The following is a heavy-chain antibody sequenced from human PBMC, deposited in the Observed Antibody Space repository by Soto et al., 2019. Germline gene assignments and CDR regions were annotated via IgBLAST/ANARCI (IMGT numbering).Heavy chain of an antibody. D-gene: IGHD5-18*01. Sequence: SETLSLTCAVYGGSFSGYYWSWIRQPPGKGLEWIGEINHSGSTNYNPSLKSRVTISVDTSKNQFSLKLSSVTAADTAVYYCARVGNSYGYGIDYWGQGTLVTVSS. CDR1: GGSFSGYY. J-gene: IGHJ4*02. CDR3: ARVGNSYGYGIDY. V-gene: IGHV4-34*01. CDR2: INHSGST.